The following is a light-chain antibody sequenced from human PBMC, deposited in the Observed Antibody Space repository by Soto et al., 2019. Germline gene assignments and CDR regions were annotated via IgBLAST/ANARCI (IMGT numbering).Light chain of an antibody. CDR3: QSFDSRLRGSI. CDR2: GNN. Sequence: QSVLTQPPSVSGAPGQRVTISCTGSSSNIGAAYDVNWYQHLPGTAPKLLIYGNNNRPSGVPDRFSGSKSGTSASLAITGLQAEDEADDYCQSFDSRLRGSIFGGGTQLTVL. CDR1: SSNIGAAYD. J-gene: IGLJ2*01. V-gene: IGLV1-40*01.